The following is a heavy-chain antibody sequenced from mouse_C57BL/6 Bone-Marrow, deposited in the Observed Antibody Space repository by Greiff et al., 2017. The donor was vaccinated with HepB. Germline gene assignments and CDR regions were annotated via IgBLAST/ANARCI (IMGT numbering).Heavy chain of an antibody. CDR2: INPNNGGT. Sequence: VQLQQSGPELVKPGASVKISCKASGYTFTDYYMNWVKQSHGKSLEWIGDINPNNGGTSYNQKFKGKATLTVDKSSSTAYMELRSLTSEDSAVYDCADSSGLAWFAYWGQGTLVTVSA. CDR3: ADSSGLAWFAY. CDR1: GYTFTDYY. V-gene: IGHV1-26*01. J-gene: IGHJ3*01. D-gene: IGHD3-2*02.